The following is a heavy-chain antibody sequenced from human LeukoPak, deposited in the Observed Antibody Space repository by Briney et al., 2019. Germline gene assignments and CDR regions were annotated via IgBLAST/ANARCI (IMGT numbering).Heavy chain of an antibody. Sequence: PSETLSLTCTASGGSISTSNYFWGWIRQPPGKGLEWIGTISYSGSTYYNPSLKSRVTMAVDTSKNQFSLKLSSVTAADTAVYYCARDFDMDYWGQGTLVTVSS. CDR3: ARDFDMDY. CDR2: ISYSGST. V-gene: IGHV4-39*07. CDR1: GGSISTSNYF. D-gene: IGHD3-9*01. J-gene: IGHJ4*02.